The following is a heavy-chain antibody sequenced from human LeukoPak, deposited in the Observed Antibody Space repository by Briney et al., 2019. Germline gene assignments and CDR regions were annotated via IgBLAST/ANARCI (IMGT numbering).Heavy chain of an antibody. CDR2: ISAYNGNT. J-gene: IGHJ4*02. Sequence: ASVKVSCKASGYTFTSYGISWVRQAPGQGLEWMGWISAYNGNTNYTQKLQGRVTMTTDTSTSTAYMELRSLRSDDTAVYYCARGHSSSWSPHFDYWGQGTLVTVSS. D-gene: IGHD6-13*01. V-gene: IGHV1-18*01. CDR3: ARGHSSSWSPHFDY. CDR1: GYTFTSYG.